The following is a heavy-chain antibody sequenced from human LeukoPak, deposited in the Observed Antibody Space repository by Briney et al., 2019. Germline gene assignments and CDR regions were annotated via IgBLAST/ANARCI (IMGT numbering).Heavy chain of an antibody. V-gene: IGHV3-15*01. CDR3: AAQGGSGDLRY. CDR2: IKRIIDGGTT. D-gene: IGHD4-17*01. Sequence: GGSLRLSCAASGFTVSSDYMSWVRQAPGKGLEWVGRIKRIIDGGTTDYAAPVKGRFTVSRDDSINTLYLQMSSLKTEDTAVYYCAAQGGSGDLRYWGQGTLVTVSS. J-gene: IGHJ4*02. CDR1: GFTVSSDY.